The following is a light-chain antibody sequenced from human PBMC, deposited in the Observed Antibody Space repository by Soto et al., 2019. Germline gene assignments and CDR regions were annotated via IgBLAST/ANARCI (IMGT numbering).Light chain of an antibody. V-gene: IGKV1-33*01. CDR2: DAS. CDR3: QQYDNLLPLT. Sequence: DIQMTQSPSSMSASVGDRVTITCQASQDISNYLNWYQQKPGKAPKLLIYDASNLETGVPSRFSGSGSGTDFTFTIRSLQPEDIATYYCQQYDNLLPLTFGGGTKGDIK. J-gene: IGKJ4*01. CDR1: QDISNY.